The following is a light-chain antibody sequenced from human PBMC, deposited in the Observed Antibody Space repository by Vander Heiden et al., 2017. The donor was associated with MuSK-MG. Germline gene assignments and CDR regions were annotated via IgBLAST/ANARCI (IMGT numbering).Light chain of an antibody. CDR1: SSNIGSHT. CDR3: AAWDDSLNGWV. CDR2: SNN. V-gene: IGLV1-44*01. J-gene: IGLJ3*02. Sequence: QSVLTQPPSASGTHGQRVTIACSGSSSNIGSHTVKWYQQLPGTTPKLLIYSNNQRPSGVPDRFSGSKSGTSASLAISGLQSEDEADYYCAAWDDSLNGWVFGGGTKLTVL.